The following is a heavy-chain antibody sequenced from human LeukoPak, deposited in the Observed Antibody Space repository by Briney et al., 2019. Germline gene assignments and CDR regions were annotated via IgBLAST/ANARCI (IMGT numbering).Heavy chain of an antibody. CDR1: GFTFSSYA. V-gene: IGHV3-23*01. CDR2: ISGSGGST. D-gene: IGHD3-3*01. Sequence: GGSLRLSCAASGFTFSSYAMSWVRQAPGKGLEWVSSISGSGGSTYYADSVKGRFSISRDNSKNTLYLQVNSLKTEDTAVYYCTSAYYDFWSGGSWYMDVWGKGTTVTVSS. CDR3: TSAYYDFWSGGSWYMDV. J-gene: IGHJ6*03.